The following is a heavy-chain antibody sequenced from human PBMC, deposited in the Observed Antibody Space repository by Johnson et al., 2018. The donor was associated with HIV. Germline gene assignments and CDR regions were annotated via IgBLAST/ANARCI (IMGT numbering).Heavy chain of an antibody. D-gene: IGHD1-1*01. Sequence: VQLVESGGGLVQPGRSLRLSCAASGFTVSSNYMSWVRQAPGKGLEWVSVIYSGGSTYYADSVKGRFTISRDNSKNTLYLQMNSLRAEDTAVYYCARDVTAGNDAFDIWGQGTMVTVSS. V-gene: IGHV3-66*02. CDR2: IYSGGST. CDR1: GFTVSSNY. J-gene: IGHJ3*02. CDR3: ARDVTAGNDAFDI.